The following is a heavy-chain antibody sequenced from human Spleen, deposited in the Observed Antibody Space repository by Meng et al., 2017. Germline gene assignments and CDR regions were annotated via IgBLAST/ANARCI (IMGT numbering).Heavy chain of an antibody. Sequence: SETLSLTCTVSGGSISSGGYYWSWIRQHPGKGLEWIGYIYYSGSTYYNPSLKSRVTISVDTSKNQFSLKLSSVTAADTAVYYCARVGGGYSYGRTGYYFDYWGQGTLVTVSS. CDR2: IYYSGST. CDR1: GGSISSGGYY. V-gene: IGHV4-31*03. J-gene: IGHJ4*02. D-gene: IGHD5-18*01. CDR3: ARVGGGYSYGRTGYYFDY.